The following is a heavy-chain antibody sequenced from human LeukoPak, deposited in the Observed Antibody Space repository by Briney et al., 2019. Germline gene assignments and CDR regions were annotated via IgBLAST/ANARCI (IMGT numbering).Heavy chain of an antibody. CDR1: GGSFSGYY. V-gene: IGHV4-34*01. J-gene: IGHJ4*02. CDR3: ARGDGIAVASHY. Sequence: SETLSLTCAVYGGSFSGYYWNWIRQPPGKGLEWIGEINHSGSTNYNPSLKSRVTISVDTSKNQFSLKLSSVTAADTAVYYCARGDGIAVASHYWGQGTLVTVSS. D-gene: IGHD6-19*01. CDR2: INHSGST.